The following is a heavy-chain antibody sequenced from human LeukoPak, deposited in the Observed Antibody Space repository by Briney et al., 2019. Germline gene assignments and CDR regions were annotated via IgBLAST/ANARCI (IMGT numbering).Heavy chain of an antibody. CDR3: AADAGTYYFDY. J-gene: IGHJ4*02. CDR2: IYLDDDK. CDR1: GLALSTSGVG. V-gene: IGHV2-5*02. D-gene: IGHD1-1*01. Sequence: SGPTLVNPTQTLTLTCTFAGLALSTSGVGVGCIPQPPGKGLEWLALIYLDDDKRYSPSLKSRLTITKDASKNQVVLTMTNMDPVDTATYYCAADAGTYYFDYWGQGTLVTVSS.